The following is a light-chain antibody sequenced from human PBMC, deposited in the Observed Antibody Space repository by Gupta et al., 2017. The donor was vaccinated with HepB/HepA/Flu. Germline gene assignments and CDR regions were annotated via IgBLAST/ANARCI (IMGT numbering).Light chain of an antibody. V-gene: IGKV1-39*01. CDR3: QPGYRTPLT. CDR2: AAS. CDR1: QKISTY. Sequence: DIQMTQSPSSLSASVGDRVTITCRTSQKISTYLNWYQQKPGKAPKLLIYAASSLQSGFPSRFSGSGSETEFNLTISSLQPEDFATYYCQPGYRTPLTFGEGTKVEIK. J-gene: IGKJ4*01.